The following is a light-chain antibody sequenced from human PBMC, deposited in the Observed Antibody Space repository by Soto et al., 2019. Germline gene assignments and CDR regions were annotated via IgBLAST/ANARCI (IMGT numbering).Light chain of an antibody. J-gene: IGKJ5*01. CDR1: QSVSLS. CDR2: DAS. V-gene: IGKV3-11*01. Sequence: EIVLTQSPATLSLSLWGRATLSCRASQSVSLSLAWYQQKPGQAPRLLIYDASNRATGIPARFSGSGSGTDFTLTISSLEPEDFAVYYCQQRSNWPPLISFGQGTRLEIK. CDR3: QQRSNWPPLIS.